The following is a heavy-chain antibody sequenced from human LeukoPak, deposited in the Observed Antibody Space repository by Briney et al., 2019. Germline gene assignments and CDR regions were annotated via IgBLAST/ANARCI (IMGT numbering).Heavy chain of an antibody. CDR1: GFTFSSYG. Sequence: GGSLRLSCAASGFTFSSYGMHWVRQAPGKGLEGGAFIRYDGSNKYYADSVKGRFTISRDNSKNTLYLQMNSLRAEDTAVYYCAKALYIAARARQVDYWGQGTLVTVSS. J-gene: IGHJ4*02. D-gene: IGHD6-6*01. CDR3: AKALYIAARARQVDY. CDR2: IRYDGSNK. V-gene: IGHV3-30*02.